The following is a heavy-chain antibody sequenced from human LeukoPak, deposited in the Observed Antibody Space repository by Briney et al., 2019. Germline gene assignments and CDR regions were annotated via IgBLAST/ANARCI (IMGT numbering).Heavy chain of an antibody. D-gene: IGHD3-22*01. Sequence: SETLSLTCTVSGGSISSYYWSWIRQPPGKGLEWIGYIYYSGSTNYNPSLKSRVTITVDTSKNQFSLKLSSVTAADTAVYYCARVGNYYDSSGYYDYWGQGTLVTVSS. V-gene: IGHV4-59*01. CDR3: ARVGNYYDSSGYYDY. CDR1: GGSISSYY. CDR2: IYYSGST. J-gene: IGHJ4*02.